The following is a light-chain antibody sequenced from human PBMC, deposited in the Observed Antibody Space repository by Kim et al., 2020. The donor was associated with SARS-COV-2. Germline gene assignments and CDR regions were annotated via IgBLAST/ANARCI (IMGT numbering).Light chain of an antibody. CDR3: QVWVSSSDGV. CDR1: NIGSKS. V-gene: IGLV3-21*04. CDR2: YDS. Sequence: SYELTQPPSVSVAPGKTARITCGGNNIGSKSVHWYQQKPGQAPVLVIYYDSDRPSGIPERFSGSNSGNTATLSISRVEAGDEADYYCQVWVSSSDGVFGG. J-gene: IGLJ3*02.